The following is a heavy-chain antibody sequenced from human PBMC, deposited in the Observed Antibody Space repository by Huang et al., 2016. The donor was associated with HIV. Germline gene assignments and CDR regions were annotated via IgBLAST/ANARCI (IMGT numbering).Heavy chain of an antibody. V-gene: IGHV4-39*01. CDR1: GGSINTGRYY. Sequence: QMRFQESGPGLVKPSGTLSLTCNVSGGSINTGRYYWGWSRQPPGKGLEWVGSLYDTGKMNYEPSLKGRLTMSADTSKNQFSLNLSSVTAADTAIYYCARNHDFWRGRMFAISYFDVWGRGTLVTVAS. CDR3: ARNHDFWRGRMFAISYFDV. CDR2: LYDTGKM. J-gene: IGHJ2*01. D-gene: IGHD3-3*01.